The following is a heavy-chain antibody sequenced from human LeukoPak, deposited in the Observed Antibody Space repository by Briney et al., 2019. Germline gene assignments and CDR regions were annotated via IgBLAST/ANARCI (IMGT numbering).Heavy chain of an antibody. CDR3: ASAPNGDYGDLGFSSWFDP. V-gene: IGHV4-30-2*01. D-gene: IGHD4-17*01. CDR1: GGSISSGGYS. CDR2: IYHRGST. J-gene: IGHJ5*02. Sequence: SETLSLTCIVSGGSISSGGYSWSWIRQPPGKGLEWIGYIYHRGSTYYNPSLRSRVTISVDRSKNQFSLKLSSVTAADTAVYYCASAPNGDYGDLGFSSWFDPWGQGTLVTVSS.